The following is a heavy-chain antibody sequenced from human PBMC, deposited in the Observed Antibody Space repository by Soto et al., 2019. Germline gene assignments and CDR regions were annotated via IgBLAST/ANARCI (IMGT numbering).Heavy chain of an antibody. CDR1: GFTFSSYW. CDR2: INSDGSST. CDR3: ARAGGGFYDFWSGYYLYYFDY. Sequence: EVQLVESGGGLVQPGGSLRLSCAASGFTFSSYWMHWVRQAPGKGLVWVSRINSDGSSTSYADSVKGRFTISRDNAKNTLYLQMNSLRAEDTAVYYCARAGGGFYDFWSGYYLYYFDYWGQGTLVTVSS. V-gene: IGHV3-74*01. J-gene: IGHJ4*02. D-gene: IGHD3-3*01.